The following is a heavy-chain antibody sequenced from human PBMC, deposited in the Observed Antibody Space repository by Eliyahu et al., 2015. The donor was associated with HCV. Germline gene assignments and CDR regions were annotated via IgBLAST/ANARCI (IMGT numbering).Heavy chain of an antibody. J-gene: IGHJ3*02. D-gene: IGHD3-22*01. Sequence: GGGLVQPGRSLRLSCTASGFTFGDYAMXWVRQAPGKGLXXVGFIRSKAYGGTTEYAASVKGRFTTSRDDSKSIAYLQMNSLKTEDTAVYYCTRDRNYYDSSGYAADAFDIWGQGTMVTVSS. V-gene: IGHV3-49*04. CDR3: TRDRNYYDSSGYAADAFDI. CDR1: GFTFGDYA. CDR2: IRSKAYGGTT.